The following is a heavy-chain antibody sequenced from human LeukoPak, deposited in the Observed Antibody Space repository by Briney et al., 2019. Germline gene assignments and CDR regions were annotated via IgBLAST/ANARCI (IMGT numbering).Heavy chain of an antibody. CDR1: GFSVSRFG. CDR2: ISVNGETT. D-gene: IGHD3-22*01. V-gene: IGHV3-23*01. CDR3: ARGFSSGWFHF. Sequence: GRSLRLSCALSGFSVSRFGMSWVRHAPAKGLEWISAISVNGETTPYTDSVGGRFIISRHNSKKTLYLQLSGLRAEDTAAFISARGFSSGWFHFWGQGSLVSVSS. J-gene: IGHJ5*01.